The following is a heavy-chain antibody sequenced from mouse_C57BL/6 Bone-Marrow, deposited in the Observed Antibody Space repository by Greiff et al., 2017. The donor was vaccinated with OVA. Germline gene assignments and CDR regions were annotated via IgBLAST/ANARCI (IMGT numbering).Heavy chain of an antibody. CDR1: GYSITSGYY. Sequence: DVKLQESGPGLVKPSQSLSLTCSVTGYSITSGYYWNWIRQFPGNKLEWMGYISYDGSNNYNPSLKNRISITRDTSKNQFFLKLNSVTTEDTATYYCARGQLTFYAMDYGGQGTSVTVSS. V-gene: IGHV3-6*01. CDR3: ARGQLTFYAMDY. J-gene: IGHJ4*01. D-gene: IGHD3-3*01. CDR2: ISYDGSN.